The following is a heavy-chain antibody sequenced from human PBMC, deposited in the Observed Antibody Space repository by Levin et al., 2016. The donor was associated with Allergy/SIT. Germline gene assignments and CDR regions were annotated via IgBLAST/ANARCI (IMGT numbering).Heavy chain of an antibody. J-gene: IGHJ4*02. CDR1: GFTFSSYA. Sequence: GGSLRLSCAASGFTFSSYAMSWVRQAPGKGLEWVSAISGSGGSTYYADSVKGRFTISRDNSKNTSYLQMNNLRAEDTAVYYCAKSSPGVTVTGNFDSWGQGTLVTVSS. CDR3: AKSSPGVTVTGNFDS. CDR2: ISGSGGST. D-gene: IGHD4-17*01. V-gene: IGHV3-23*01.